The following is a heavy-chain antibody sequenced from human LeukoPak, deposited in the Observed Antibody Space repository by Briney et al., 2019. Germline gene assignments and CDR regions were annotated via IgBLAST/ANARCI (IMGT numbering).Heavy chain of an antibody. D-gene: IGHD3-10*01. Sequence: SETLSLTCTVSGDSINTADYYWSWICQPPGKGLECIGNICYSGSTYYNPSLKSRVTMSIDTSKNQFSLDLTSVTAADTAVYYCARINYYGSGTYHADHWGQGTLITVSS. J-gene: IGHJ4*02. CDR1: GDSINTADYY. CDR2: ICYSGST. V-gene: IGHV4-30-4*01. CDR3: ARINYYGSGTYHADH.